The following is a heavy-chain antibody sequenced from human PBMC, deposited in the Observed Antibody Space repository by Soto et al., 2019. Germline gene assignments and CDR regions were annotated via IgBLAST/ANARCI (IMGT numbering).Heavy chain of an antibody. CDR1: GFTFSSYA. D-gene: IGHD6-13*01. CDR3: ARAAAGTSLIAFDI. J-gene: IGHJ3*02. V-gene: IGHV3-23*01. Sequence: GGSLRLSCAASGFTFSSYAMSWVRQAPGKGLEWVSVISDSGGSTYYADSVKGRFTISRDNSKNTQYLQMNSLRAEDTAVYYCARAAAGTSLIAFDIWGQGTMVTVSS. CDR2: ISDSGGST.